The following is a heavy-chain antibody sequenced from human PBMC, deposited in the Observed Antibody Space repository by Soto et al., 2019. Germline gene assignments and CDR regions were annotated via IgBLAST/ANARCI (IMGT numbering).Heavy chain of an antibody. CDR2: LYWDDDK. CDR3: AYLLFSGGSCYWFSFSGMDV. Sequence: QITLKESGPPLVKPTQTLTLTCTFSGFALSTSGVGVAWIRQPPGKALEWLALLYWDDDKRYRPSLESRLTITKCTSKYQVVLTMTHMDSVDTATYYCAYLLFSGGSCYWFSFSGMDVWGQGTTVPVSS. CDR1: GFALSTSGVG. V-gene: IGHV2-5*02. J-gene: IGHJ6*02. D-gene: IGHD2-15*01.